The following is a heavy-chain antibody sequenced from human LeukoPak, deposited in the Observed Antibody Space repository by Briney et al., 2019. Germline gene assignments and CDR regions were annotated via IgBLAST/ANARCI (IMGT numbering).Heavy chain of an antibody. Sequence: GGSLRLSCAASGFTFDDYAMHWVRQAPGKGLEWVSGISGNSGSIGYADSVKGRFTISRDNAKNSLYPQMNSPRAEDTALYYCAKDISLYYDSSGYYYHWGQGTLVTVSS. J-gene: IGHJ5*02. V-gene: IGHV3-9*01. CDR2: ISGNSGSI. D-gene: IGHD3-22*01. CDR1: GFTFDDYA. CDR3: AKDISLYYDSSGYYYH.